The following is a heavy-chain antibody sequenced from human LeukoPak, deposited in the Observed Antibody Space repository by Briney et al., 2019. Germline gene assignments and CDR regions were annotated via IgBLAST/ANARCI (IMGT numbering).Heavy chain of an antibody. CDR1: GFTFSSYW. D-gene: IGHD3-16*01. V-gene: IGHV3-7*01. CDR3: ASGYGRFGERSWFDP. Sequence: PGGSLRLSCAASGFTFSSYWMSWVRQAPGKGLEWVANINEDGSKKYYVDSVKGRLTISRDNAKKSLYLQMNSLRAEDTAVYYCASGYGRFGERSWFDPWGQGTLVTVSS. J-gene: IGHJ5*02. CDR2: INEDGSKK.